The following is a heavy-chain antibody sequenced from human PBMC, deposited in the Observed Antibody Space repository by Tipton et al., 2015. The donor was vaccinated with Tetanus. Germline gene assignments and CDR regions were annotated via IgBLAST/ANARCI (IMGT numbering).Heavy chain of an antibody. CDR2: ISWNSGST. CDR1: GFTFDDYA. CDR3: AKDNYDSSGYSPTFDY. D-gene: IGHD3-22*01. Sequence: RSLRLSCAASGFTFDDYAMHWVRQAPGKGLEWVSGISWNSGSTGYADSVKGRFTISRDNAKNSLYLQMNSLRAEDTALYYCAKDNYDSSGYSPTFDYWGQGTLVTVSS. J-gene: IGHJ4*02. V-gene: IGHV3-9*01.